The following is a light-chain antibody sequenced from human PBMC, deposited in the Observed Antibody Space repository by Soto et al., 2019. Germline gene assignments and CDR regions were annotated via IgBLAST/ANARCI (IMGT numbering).Light chain of an antibody. CDR1: GGDIGTYKY. V-gene: IGLV2-8*01. CDR2: EVS. Sequence: QSVLTQPPSASGSPGQSVTISCTGTGGDIGTYKYVSWYQQHPGQAPKLIIYEVSKRPSGVPGRFFGSKSGNTASLTVSGLQSEDEADYYCTSYAGSSNWVFGGGTQLTVL. J-gene: IGLJ3*02. CDR3: TSYAGSSNWV.